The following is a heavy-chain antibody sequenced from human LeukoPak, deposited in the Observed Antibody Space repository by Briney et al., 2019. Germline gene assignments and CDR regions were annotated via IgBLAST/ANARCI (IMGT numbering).Heavy chain of an antibody. V-gene: IGHV4-39*01. Sequence: PSETLSLTCTVSGGSISSSSYYWGWIRQPPGKGLEWIGTIYYSGSTYYNPSLKSRVTISVDTSKNQFSLKLSSVTAADTAVYYCARHFFPRGSSWSNWFDPWGQGALVTVSS. CDR2: IYYSGST. CDR3: ARHFFPRGSSWSNWFDP. J-gene: IGHJ5*02. CDR1: GGSISSSSYY. D-gene: IGHD6-13*01.